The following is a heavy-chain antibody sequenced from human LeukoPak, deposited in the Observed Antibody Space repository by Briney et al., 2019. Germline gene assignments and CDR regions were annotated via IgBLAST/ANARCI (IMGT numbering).Heavy chain of an antibody. CDR2: ISSRGTTI. CDR1: GFTFSGYE. J-gene: IGHJ4*02. Sequence: GGSLRLSCAASGFTFSGYEMNWVRQAPGKRLEWVSYISSRGTTIYYADSVKGRFTISRDNAKNSLYLQMDSLRAGDTALYYCARVSVTTGNFDYWGQGTLVTVSS. D-gene: IGHD4-17*01. CDR3: ARVSVTTGNFDY. V-gene: IGHV3-48*03.